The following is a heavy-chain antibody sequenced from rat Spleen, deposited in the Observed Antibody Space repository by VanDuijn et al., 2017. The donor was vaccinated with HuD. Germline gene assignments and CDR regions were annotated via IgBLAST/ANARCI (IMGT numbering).Heavy chain of an antibody. V-gene: IGHV5S10*01. CDR1: GFTFSDYN. CDR3: ATVGPDWEFGY. J-gene: IGHJ2*01. D-gene: IGHD5-1*01. CDR2: FNYDGETT. Sequence: EVQLVESDGGLVQPGRSLKLSCAASGFTFSDYNVAWVRQAPKKGLEWVATFNYDGETTYFRNSVTGRFTISRDNSKSTLYLQMDSLRSEDTATYYCATVGPDWEFGYWGQGVMVTVSS.